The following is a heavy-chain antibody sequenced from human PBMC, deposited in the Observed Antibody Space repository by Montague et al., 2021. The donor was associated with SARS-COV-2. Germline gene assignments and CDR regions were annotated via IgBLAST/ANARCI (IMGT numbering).Heavy chain of an antibody. J-gene: IGHJ3*01. CDR1: GFTFSSYS. Sequence: SLRLSCAASGFTFSSYSVNWVRQAPGKGLEWISYISSSTNIIYYADSVKGRFTISRDNARNSLYLQMNSLRVDGTAVYYCAKDLVLRAARPDALDVWGQGTVVTVSS. CDR2: ISSSTNII. CDR3: AKDLVLRAARPDALDV. V-gene: IGHV3-48*04. D-gene: IGHD6-6*01.